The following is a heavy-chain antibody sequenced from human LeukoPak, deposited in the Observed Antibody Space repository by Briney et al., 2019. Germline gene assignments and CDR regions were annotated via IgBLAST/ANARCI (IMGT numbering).Heavy chain of an antibody. CDR1: GGSISSYH. CDR2: IYNSGNT. D-gene: IGHD2-2*01. V-gene: IGHV4-4*07. J-gene: IGHJ5*02. CDR3: ARGVQGYCSSTSCYVDWFDP. Sequence: SETLSLTCTISGGSISSYHWIWIRQSAGKGLEWIGRIYNSGNTNYNPSLKSRATMSVDTSKNQFSLKLSSVTAADTAVYYCARGVQGYCSSTSCYVDWFDPWGQGTLVTVSS.